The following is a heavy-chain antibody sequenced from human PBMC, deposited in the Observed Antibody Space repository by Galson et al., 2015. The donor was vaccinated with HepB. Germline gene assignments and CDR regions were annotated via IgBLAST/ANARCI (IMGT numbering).Heavy chain of an antibody. CDR1: GFPFNIYA. D-gene: IGHD3-3*02. Sequence: SLRLSCAASGFPFNIYAMHWVRQAPGKGLEWVALISYDGTKRYYADSVKGRFTISRDNSKNTLYLQMNSLRADDTAIYYCANPTWTHFWFPFDYWGQGTLVTVSS. CDR2: ISYDGTKR. V-gene: IGHV3-30-3*01. J-gene: IGHJ4*02. CDR3: ANPTWTHFWFPFDY.